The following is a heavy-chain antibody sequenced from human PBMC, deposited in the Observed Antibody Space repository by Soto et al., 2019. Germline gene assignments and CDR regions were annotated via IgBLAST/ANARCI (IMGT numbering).Heavy chain of an antibody. CDR3: AKSRQQLIGYYYYYGMDV. Sequence: VQLLESGGGLVQPGGSLRLSCAASGFTFSKNAMSWVHQAPGKGLEWVSSISGNAGSTYYADSVKGRLTISRDNSKNTLYLQMNSVRAEDTAVYYCAKSRQQLIGYYYYYGMDVWGQGTTVTVSS. D-gene: IGHD3-22*01. CDR2: ISGNAGST. CDR1: GFTFSKNA. V-gene: IGHV3-23*01. J-gene: IGHJ6*02.